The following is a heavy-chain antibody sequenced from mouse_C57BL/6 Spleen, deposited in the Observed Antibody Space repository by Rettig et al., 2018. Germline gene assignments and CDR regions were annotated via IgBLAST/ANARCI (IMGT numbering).Heavy chain of an antibody. Sequence: PGRGLEWIGRIDPNSGGTKYNEKFKSKATLTVDKPSSTAYMQFSSLTSEDSAVYYCARLGAYYGHWYFDVWGTGTTVTVSS. V-gene: IGHV1-72*01. D-gene: IGHD1-1*02. J-gene: IGHJ1*03. CDR3: ARLGAYYGHWYFDV. CDR2: IDPNSGGT.